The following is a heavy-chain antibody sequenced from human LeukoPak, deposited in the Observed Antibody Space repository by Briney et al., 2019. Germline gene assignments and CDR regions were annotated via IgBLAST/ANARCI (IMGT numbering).Heavy chain of an antibody. D-gene: IGHD6-19*01. CDR1: GFTFSSYG. CDR3: ATQWLVRGAFDI. CDR2: ISYDGSNK. V-gene: IGHV3-30*03. Sequence: GRSLRLSCAASGFTFSSYGMHWVRQAPGKGLEWVAVISYDGSNKYYADSVKGRFTISRDNSKNTLYLQMNSLRAEDTAVYYCATQWLVRGAFDIWGQGTMVTVSS. J-gene: IGHJ3*02.